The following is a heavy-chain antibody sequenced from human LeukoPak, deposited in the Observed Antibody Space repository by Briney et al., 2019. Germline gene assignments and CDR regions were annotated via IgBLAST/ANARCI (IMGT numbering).Heavy chain of an antibody. Sequence: SETLSLTCTVSGGSISSYYWSWIRQPPGKGLEWIGRIYASGSTNYNPSLKSRVTMSVDTSKNQFSLKLSSVTAADTAVYYCAREGYCSSSSCYNYYYYYMDVWAKGTTVTVSS. V-gene: IGHV4-4*07. J-gene: IGHJ6*03. D-gene: IGHD2-2*02. CDR1: GGSISSYY. CDR2: IYASGST. CDR3: AREGYCSSSSCYNYYYYYMDV.